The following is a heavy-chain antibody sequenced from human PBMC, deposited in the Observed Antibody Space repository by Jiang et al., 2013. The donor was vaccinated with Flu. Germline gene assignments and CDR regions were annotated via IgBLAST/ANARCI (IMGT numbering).Heavy chain of an antibody. CDR1: GGSISSSSYY. CDR3: ARHLTMIVVAYFDY. V-gene: IGHV4-39*01. CDR2: IYYSGST. J-gene: IGHJ4*02. D-gene: IGHD3-22*01. Sequence: VKPSETLSLTCTVSGGSISSSSYYWGWIRQPPGKGLEWIGSIYYSGSTYYNPSLKSRVTISVDTSKNQFSLKLSSVTAADTAVYYCARHLTMIVVAYFDYWGQGTLVTVSS.